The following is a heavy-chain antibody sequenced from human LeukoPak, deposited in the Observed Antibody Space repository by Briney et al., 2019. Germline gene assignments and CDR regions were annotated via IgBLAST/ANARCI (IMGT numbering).Heavy chain of an antibody. Sequence: SETLSLTCTVSGGSISSSSYYWGWIRQPPGKGLEWIGSIYYSGSTYYNPSLKSRVTISVDTSKNQFSLKLSSVTAADTAVYYCARGRHIVVIPRFDPWGQGTPVTVSS. D-gene: IGHD2-21*01. CDR2: IYYSGST. J-gene: IGHJ5*02. CDR1: GGSISSSSYY. V-gene: IGHV4-39*01. CDR3: ARGRHIVVIPRFDP.